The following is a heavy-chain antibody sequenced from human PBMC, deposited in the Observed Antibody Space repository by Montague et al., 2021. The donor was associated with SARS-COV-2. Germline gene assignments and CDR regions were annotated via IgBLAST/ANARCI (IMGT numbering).Heavy chain of an antibody. Sequence: SRSLSCAASGFTFGDYAMHWVRQTPGKGLEWVSGISYNSENTGYADSVKGRFTISRDNAKNSLYLQMNSLRTDDTALYYCAKDVYYGSGNYWQAFDYWGQGTLVTVSS. J-gene: IGHJ4*02. D-gene: IGHD3-10*01. CDR1: GFTFGDYA. V-gene: IGHV3-9*01. CDR2: ISYNSENT. CDR3: AKDVYYGSGNYWQAFDY.